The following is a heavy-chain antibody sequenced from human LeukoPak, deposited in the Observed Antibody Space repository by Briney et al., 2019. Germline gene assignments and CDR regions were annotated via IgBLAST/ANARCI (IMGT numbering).Heavy chain of an antibody. CDR1: GLPFSSYP. CDR3: AKDAYKWATGAD. Sequence: QAGGPLNLSCEASGLPFSSYPMTWFPKAPGKGLEWVSAISGSGGSTYYADSVKGRFTISRDNSKNTPYLQMNSLRAEDTAVYYCAKDAYKWATGADWGQGTLVTVSS. CDR2: ISGSGGST. J-gene: IGHJ4*02. V-gene: IGHV3-23*01. D-gene: IGHD1-26*01.